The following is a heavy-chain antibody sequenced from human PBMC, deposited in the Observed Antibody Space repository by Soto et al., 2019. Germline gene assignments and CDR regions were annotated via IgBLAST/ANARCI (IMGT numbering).Heavy chain of an antibody. CDR3: AKIPTPYYHDSSGNYDY. CDR1: GITFDNYA. CDR2: VSGGGGTT. D-gene: IGHD3-22*01. Sequence: GGSLRLSCAASGITFDNYAMTWVRQAPGKGLEWVLSVSGGGGTTNYADSVKGRFTISRDNSKNTLYLQINSLRAGDTAIYYCAKIPTPYYHDSSGNYDYRGQGTLVTVSS. J-gene: IGHJ4*02. V-gene: IGHV3-23*01.